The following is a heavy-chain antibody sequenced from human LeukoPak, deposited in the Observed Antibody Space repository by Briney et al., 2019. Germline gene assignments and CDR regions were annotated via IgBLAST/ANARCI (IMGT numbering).Heavy chain of an antibody. CDR2: IKEDGSEK. D-gene: IGHD3-10*01. J-gene: IGHJ5*02. CDR3: RRSLMS. V-gene: IGHV3-7*03. CDR1: GFTFSTYW. Sequence: PGGSLRLSCAASGFTFSTYWMTWVRQAPGKGVEWVANIKEDGSEKYYVDSVKGRFTISRDKAKNSLYLEMNSLRAEDTAVYYCRRSLMSWGQGTLVTVSS.